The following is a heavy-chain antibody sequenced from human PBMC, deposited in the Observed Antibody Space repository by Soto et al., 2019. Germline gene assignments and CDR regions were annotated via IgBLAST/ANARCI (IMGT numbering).Heavy chain of an antibody. CDR3: ARGAGGSYFTFDY. V-gene: IGHV4-59*01. J-gene: IGHJ4*02. CDR1: GGSISSYY. CDR2: IYYSGST. D-gene: IGHD1-26*01. Sequence: PSETLSLTCTVSGGSISSYYWSWIRQPPGKGLEWIGYIYYSGSTNYNPSLKSRVTISVDTSKNQFSLKLSSVTAADTAVYYCARGAGGSYFTFDYWGQGTLVTVSS.